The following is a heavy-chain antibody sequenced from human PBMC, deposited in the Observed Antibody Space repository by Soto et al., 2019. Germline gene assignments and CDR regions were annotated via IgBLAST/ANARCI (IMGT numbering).Heavy chain of an antibody. CDR1: GFTFDDYA. J-gene: IGHJ3*02. V-gene: IGHV3-9*01. D-gene: IGHD3-10*01. CDR3: AKDQCIYGSGIGDAFDI. CDR2: ISWNSGSI. Sequence: GGSLRLSCAASGFTFDDYAMHWVRQAPGKGLEWVSGISWNSGSIGYADSVKGRFTIPRDNAKNSLYLQMNSLRAEDTALYYCAKDQCIYGSGIGDAFDIWGQGTMVTVSS.